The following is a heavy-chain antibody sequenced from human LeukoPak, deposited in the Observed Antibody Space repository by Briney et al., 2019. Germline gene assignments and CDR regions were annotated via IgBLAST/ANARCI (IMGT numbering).Heavy chain of an antibody. V-gene: IGHV4-59*11. CDR2: IYYSGST. D-gene: IGHD3-10*01. Sequence: SETLSLTCTVSGGSISSHYWSWIRQPPGKGLEWIGYIYYSGSTNYNPSLKSRVTISVDTSKNQFSLKLSSVTAADTAVYYCARSPYYGSGSYPYYFDYWGQGTLVTVSS. J-gene: IGHJ4*02. CDR1: GGSISSHY. CDR3: ARSPYYGSGSYPYYFDY.